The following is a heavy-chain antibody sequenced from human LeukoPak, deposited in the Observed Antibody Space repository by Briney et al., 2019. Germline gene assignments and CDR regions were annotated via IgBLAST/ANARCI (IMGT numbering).Heavy chain of an antibody. CDR1: GFTFSSYS. V-gene: IGHV3-48*01. J-gene: IGHJ4*02. D-gene: IGHD3-10*01. CDR3: ARSYYYGSGSLDY. Sequence: GGSLRFSCAASGFTFSSYSMNWVRQAPGKGLEWVSYISSSSSTIYYADSVKGRFTISRDNAKNSLYLQMNSLRAEDTAVYYCARSYYYGSGSLDYWGQGTLVTVSS. CDR2: ISSSSSTI.